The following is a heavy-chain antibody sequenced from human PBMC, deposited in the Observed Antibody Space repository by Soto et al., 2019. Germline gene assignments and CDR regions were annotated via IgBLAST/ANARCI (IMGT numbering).Heavy chain of an antibody. CDR1: EGTFASYS. CDR2: IIPLMRTV. J-gene: IGHJ6*02. D-gene: IGHD2-21*01. Sequence: QEELVQSGAEVKKPGSSVNVSCRTSEGTFASYSITWLRQAPGQRLEWMGEIIPLMRTVNYAQKFQDRVTSTGDRSTSTVYMDLSSLRSDDTAVYYCARDPVDLFGYLDVWGQGTPVTVSS. V-gene: IGHV1-69*06. CDR3: ARDPVDLFGYLDV.